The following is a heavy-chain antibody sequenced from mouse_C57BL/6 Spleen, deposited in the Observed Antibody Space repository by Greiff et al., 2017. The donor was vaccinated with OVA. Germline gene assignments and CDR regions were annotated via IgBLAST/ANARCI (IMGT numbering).Heavy chain of an antibody. CDR3: ARVGLSYYAMDY. D-gene: IGHD6-1*01. CDR2: ISYDGSN. Sequence: EVQLLESGPGLVKPSQSLSLTCSVTGYSITSGYYWNWIRQFPGNKLEWMGYISYDGSNNYNPSLKNRISITRDTSKNQFFLKLNSVTTEDTATYYCARVGLSYYAMDYWGQGTSVTVSS. V-gene: IGHV3-6*01. J-gene: IGHJ4*01. CDR1: GYSITSGYY.